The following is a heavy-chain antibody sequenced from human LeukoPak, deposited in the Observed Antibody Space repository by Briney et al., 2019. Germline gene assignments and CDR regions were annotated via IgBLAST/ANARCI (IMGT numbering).Heavy chain of an antibody. D-gene: IGHD2-21*02. Sequence: PGGSLRLSCAASGFTVSSNYMSWVRQAPGKGLEWVSDIHSGGSAYYADSVKGRFTISRDNSKNTLYLQMNSLRAEDTAVYYCARGRFEGDLDAFDIWGQGTMVTVSS. V-gene: IGHV3-53*01. CDR1: GFTVSSNY. CDR3: ARGRFEGDLDAFDI. CDR2: IHSGGSA. J-gene: IGHJ3*02.